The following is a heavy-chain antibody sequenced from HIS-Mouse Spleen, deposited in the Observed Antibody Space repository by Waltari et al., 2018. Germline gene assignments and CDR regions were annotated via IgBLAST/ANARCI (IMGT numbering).Heavy chain of an antibody. Sequence: QLQLQESGPGLVKPSGTLSLTCPFLGGSISSSSYYWGGVRQPPGKGLECIGSIYYSGSTYYNPSLKSRVTISVDTSKNQFSLKLSSVTAADTAVYYCAREIPYSSSWYDWYFDLWGRGTLVTVSS. V-gene: IGHV4-39*07. D-gene: IGHD6-13*01. CDR3: AREIPYSSSWYDWYFDL. CDR1: GGSISSSSYY. CDR2: IYYSGST. J-gene: IGHJ2*01.